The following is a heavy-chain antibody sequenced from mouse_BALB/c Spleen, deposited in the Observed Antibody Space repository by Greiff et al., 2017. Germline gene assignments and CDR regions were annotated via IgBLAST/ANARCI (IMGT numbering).Heavy chain of an antibody. CDR1: GFNFSSFG. J-gene: IGHJ4*01. CDR2: ISSGSSTI. Sequence: EVQLQQSGGGLVQPGGSRKLSCAASGFNFSSFGMHWVRQAPEKGLEWVAYISSGSSTIYYADTVKGRFTISRDNPKNTLFLQMTSLRSEDTAMYYCARRSSYDAMDYWGQGTSVTVSS. D-gene: IGHD1-1*01. CDR3: ARRSSYDAMDY. V-gene: IGHV5-17*02.